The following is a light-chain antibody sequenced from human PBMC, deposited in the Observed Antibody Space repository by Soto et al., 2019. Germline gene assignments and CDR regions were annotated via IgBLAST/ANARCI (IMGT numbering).Light chain of an antibody. CDR2: AAT. V-gene: IGKV1-12*01. CDR1: QDISDW. Sequence: DIQMTQSPSSVSASVGDRVTITCRASQDISDWLAWHQQKPGKAPNLLIYAATTLHSGVPSRFSGSGSGTDFTLTISSLQPEDFATYYCQQGHTFPLTFGGATKVEIK. CDR3: QQGHTFPLT. J-gene: IGKJ4*01.